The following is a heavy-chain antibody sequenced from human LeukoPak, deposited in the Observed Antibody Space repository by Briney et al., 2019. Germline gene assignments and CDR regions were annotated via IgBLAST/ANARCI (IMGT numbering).Heavy chain of an antibody. D-gene: IGHD3-22*01. J-gene: IGHJ3*02. CDR3: VRDISNYDSKAFDI. V-gene: IGHV3-53*01. CDR1: GFTVSSNY. CDR2: ISSGGTT. Sequence: GGSLRLSCAASGFTVSSNYMSWVRQAPGKGLEWVSVISSGGTTYYADSVKGRFTISRDNSKNTLYLQMNSLRAEDTAVYYCVRDISNYDSKAFDIWGQGTMVTVSS.